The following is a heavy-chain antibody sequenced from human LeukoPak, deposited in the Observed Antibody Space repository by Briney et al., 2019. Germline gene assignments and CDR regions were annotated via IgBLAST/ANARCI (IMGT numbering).Heavy chain of an antibody. D-gene: IGHD3-10*01. CDR1: GYSISSGYY. CDR2: IYHSGST. J-gene: IGHJ4*02. Sequence: SETLSLTCTVSGYSISSGYYWGWIRQPPGKGLEWIGSIYHSGSTYHNPSLKSRVTMSVDTSKNQFSLKLSSVTAADTAVYYCARDEYYYGSGSYFDYWGQGTLVTVSS. CDR3: ARDEYYYGSGSYFDY. V-gene: IGHV4-38-2*02.